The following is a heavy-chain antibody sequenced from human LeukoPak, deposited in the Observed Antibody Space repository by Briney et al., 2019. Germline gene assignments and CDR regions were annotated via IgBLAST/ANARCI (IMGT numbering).Heavy chain of an antibody. D-gene: IGHD3-22*01. CDR1: GFTFSSYW. J-gene: IGHJ4*02. CDR3: ARENSITMIVVVITAQYCFDY. CDR2: IKQDGSEK. V-gene: IGHV3-7*04. Sequence: GGSLRLSCAASGFTFSSYWMSWVRQAPGKGLEWVANIKQDGSEKYYVDSVKGRFTISRDNAKNSLYLQMNSLRAEDTAVYYCARENSITMIVVVITAQYCFDYWGQGTLVTVSS.